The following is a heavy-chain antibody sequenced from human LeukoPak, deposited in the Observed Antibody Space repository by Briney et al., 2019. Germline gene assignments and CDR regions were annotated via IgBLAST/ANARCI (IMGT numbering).Heavy chain of an antibody. CDR2: ISSSSSDT. V-gene: IGHV3-11*03. D-gene: IGHD3-22*01. CDR3: ARPDSSGYAPNY. Sequence: PGGSLRLSCAASGFTFSDYYMSWIRQAPGKGLEWVSYISSSSSDTYYADSVKGRFTISRDNAKNSLHLQMNSLRPEDTAVYYCARPDSSGYAPNYWGRGALVTVSS. J-gene: IGHJ4*02. CDR1: GFTFSDYY.